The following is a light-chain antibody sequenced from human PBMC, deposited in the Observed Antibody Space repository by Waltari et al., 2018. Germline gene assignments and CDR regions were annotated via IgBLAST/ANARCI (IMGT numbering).Light chain of an antibody. CDR2: DVK. J-gene: IGLJ1*01. CDR1: NTDIGSPDL. Sequence: QSALTQPASVSGSPGPSITISCTGTNTDIGSPDLVPWYHQHPGKPPKLIIYDVKTRPAGVPNRFAGSKSGNTASLTMSGLQDEDEADYYCCSFAHRSTYVFGTGTKVTVL. CDR3: CSFAHRSTYV. V-gene: IGLV2-23*02.